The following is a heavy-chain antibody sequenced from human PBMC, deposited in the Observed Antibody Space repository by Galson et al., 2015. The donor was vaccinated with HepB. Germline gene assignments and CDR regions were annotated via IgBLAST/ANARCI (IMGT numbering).Heavy chain of an antibody. CDR1: GYTLTELS. CDR2: FDPEDGET. CDR3: TRGYDILTGWGDLSYNWFDP. J-gene: IGHJ5*02. V-gene: IGHV1-24*01. D-gene: IGHD3-9*01. Sequence: SVKVSCKVSGYTLTELSMHWVRQAPGKGLEWMGGFDPEDGETIYAQKFQGRVTMTEDTSTDTAYMELSSLRSEDTAVYYCTRGYDILTGWGDLSYNWFDPWGQGTLVTVSS.